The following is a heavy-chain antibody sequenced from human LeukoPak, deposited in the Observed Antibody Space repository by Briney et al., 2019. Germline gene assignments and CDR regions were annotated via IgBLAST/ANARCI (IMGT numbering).Heavy chain of an antibody. CDR1: GFTFSSYG. CDR2: IWYDGSNK. Sequence: GRSLRLSCAASGFTFSSYGMHWVRQAPGKGLEWVAVIWYDGSNKYCADSVKGRFTISRDNSKNTLYLQMNSLRAEDTAVYYCASGEEYFQHWGQGTLVTVSS. D-gene: IGHD2-21*01. J-gene: IGHJ1*01. V-gene: IGHV3-33*01. CDR3: ASGEEYFQH.